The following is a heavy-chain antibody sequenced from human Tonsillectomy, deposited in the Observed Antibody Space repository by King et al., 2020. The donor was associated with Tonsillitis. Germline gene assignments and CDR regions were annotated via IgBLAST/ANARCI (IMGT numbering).Heavy chain of an antibody. D-gene: IGHD2-2*02. CDR2: IYKGGST. Sequence: VQLVASGGGVIQPGGSLRLSCAVSGFSVTDNYMSWVRQAPGKGLEWVSTIYKGGSTYYTDSVKGRFTISRDNSKNTVHLQMSSLRAGDTALYYCASHYCSSGSCYIDYWGQGALVTVSS. V-gene: IGHV3-53*01. CDR3: ASHYCSSGSCYIDY. J-gene: IGHJ4*02. CDR1: GFSVTDNY.